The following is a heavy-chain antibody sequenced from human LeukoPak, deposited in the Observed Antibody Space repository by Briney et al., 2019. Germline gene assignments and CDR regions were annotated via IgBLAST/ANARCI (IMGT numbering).Heavy chain of an antibody. J-gene: IGHJ4*02. CDR2: ISYDGSNK. CDR3: GKEGDGYNYGGYYFDY. D-gene: IGHD5-24*01. V-gene: IGHV3-30*18. CDR1: GLPLSSYG. Sequence: GRSLRLSCAASGLPLSSYGMHWVRQAPGKGLEWVAVISYDGSNKYYADSVKGRFTISRDNSKNTLYLQMNILRAVDTAVYYCGKEGDGYNYGGYYFDYWGQGTLVTVSS.